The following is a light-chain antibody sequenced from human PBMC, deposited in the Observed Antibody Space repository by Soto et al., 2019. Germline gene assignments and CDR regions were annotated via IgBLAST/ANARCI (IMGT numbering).Light chain of an antibody. CDR2: AAS. CDR1: QDISGW. V-gene: IGKV1-12*01. Sequence: DIQMTQSPSSVSASVGDRVTITCRASQDISGWLAWYQQKPGKAPNLLIYAASSLQSGVPSRFSGSGSGTDFTLTINSLQPEDSATYYCQQSYSGPHTFGQGTTLEI. CDR3: QQSYSGPHT. J-gene: IGKJ2*01.